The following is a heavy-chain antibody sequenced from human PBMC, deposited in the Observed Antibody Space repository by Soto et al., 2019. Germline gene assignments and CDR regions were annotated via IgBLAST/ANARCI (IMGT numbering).Heavy chain of an antibody. CDR2: IYYSGST. Sequence: SETLSLTCTVSGGSISSYYWSWIRQPPGKGLEWIGYIYYSGSTNYNPSLKSRVTISVDTSKNQSSLKLSSVTAADTAVYYCARGFTYSSGWYYFDYWGQGTLVTVSS. CDR1: GGSISSYY. V-gene: IGHV4-59*01. CDR3: ARGFTYSSGWYYFDY. D-gene: IGHD6-19*01. J-gene: IGHJ4*02.